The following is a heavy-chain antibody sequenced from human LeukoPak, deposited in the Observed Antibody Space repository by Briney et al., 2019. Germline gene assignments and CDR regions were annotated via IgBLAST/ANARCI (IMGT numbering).Heavy chain of an antibody. J-gene: IGHJ4*02. V-gene: IGHV4-4*07. CDR1: GGSINNYY. D-gene: IGHD4-23*01. CDR3: ARDPNSAL. CDR2: IYTGGTT. Sequence: PSGTLSLTCIVSGGSINNYYWSWIWQPAGKGLEWIGRIYTGGTTNYNPSLKSRVTISVDMSKNQFSLRLSSVTAADTAVYHCARDPNSALWGQGTLVTVSS.